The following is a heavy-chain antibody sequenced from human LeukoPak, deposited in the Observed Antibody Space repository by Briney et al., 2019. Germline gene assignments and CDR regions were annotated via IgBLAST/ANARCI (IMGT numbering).Heavy chain of an antibody. Sequence: PGRSLRLSCAASGFTFSSYAMHWVRQAPGKGLEWVAVISYDGSNKYYADSVKGRFTISRDNSKNTLYLQMNSLRAEDTAVYYCAKLGGHPLHNYYVGVWGKGTTVAVSS. D-gene: IGHD3-16*01. CDR1: GFTFSSYA. V-gene: IGHV3-30*07. J-gene: IGHJ6*03. CDR2: ISYDGSNK. CDR3: AKLGGHPLHNYYVGV.